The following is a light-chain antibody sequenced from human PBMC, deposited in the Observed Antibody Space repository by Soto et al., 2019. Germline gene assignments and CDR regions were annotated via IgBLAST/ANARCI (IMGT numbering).Light chain of an antibody. V-gene: IGKV1-5*03. Sequence: DIQMTQSPSTLSASVGDRATITCRASQSITTYLAWYQQKPGKAPKLLIYKASSLESGVPSRLSGSGSGTEFTLTLSSLQPDDFATYYCQQYDSYPYTFGQGTKLEIK. CDR1: QSITTY. CDR2: KAS. J-gene: IGKJ2*01. CDR3: QQYDSYPYT.